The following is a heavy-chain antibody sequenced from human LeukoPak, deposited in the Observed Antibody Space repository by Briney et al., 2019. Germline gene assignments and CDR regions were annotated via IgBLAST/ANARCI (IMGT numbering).Heavy chain of an antibody. Sequence: ASVKVSCKASGYTFTSYAMNWVRQAPGQGLEWMGWINTNTGNPTYAQGFTGRFVFSLDTSVSTAYLQISGLKAEDTAVYYCAREMDTESTDAFDIWGQGTMVTVSS. CDR2: INTNTGNP. CDR3: AREMDTESTDAFDI. V-gene: IGHV7-4-1*02. J-gene: IGHJ3*02. CDR1: GYTFTSYA. D-gene: IGHD5-18*01.